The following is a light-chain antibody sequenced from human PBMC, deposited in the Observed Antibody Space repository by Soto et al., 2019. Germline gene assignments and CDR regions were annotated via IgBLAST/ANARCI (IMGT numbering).Light chain of an antibody. CDR2: EVT. Sequence: QSVLTQPASVSGSPGQSITISCTGTSSDVGAYNYVSWYQHHPGKVPKLMIYEVTTRPSGVSNRFSGSKSGNTASLTISGLQAEDEADYYCSSYTSISTYVFGTGTKLTVL. V-gene: IGLV2-14*01. CDR3: SSYTSISTYV. CDR1: SSDVGAYNY. J-gene: IGLJ1*01.